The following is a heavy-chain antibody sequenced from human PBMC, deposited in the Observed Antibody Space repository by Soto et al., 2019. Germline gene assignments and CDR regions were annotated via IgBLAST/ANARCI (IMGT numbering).Heavy chain of an antibody. Sequence: SETLSLTCTVSGGSISSGGYYWSWIRQHPGKGLEWIGYIYYGGSTYYNPSLKSRATISGHTSKNQFSLKLSSVTAADTAVYYCARGGYYYENSGQNAYDYWGQGILVTVSS. CDR3: ARGGYYYENSGQNAYDY. D-gene: IGHD3-22*01. V-gene: IGHV4-31*03. CDR1: GGSISSGGYY. J-gene: IGHJ4*01. CDR2: IYYGGST.